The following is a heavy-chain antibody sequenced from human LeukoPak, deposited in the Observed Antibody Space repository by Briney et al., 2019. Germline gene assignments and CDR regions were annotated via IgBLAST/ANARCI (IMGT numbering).Heavy chain of an antibody. CDR3: AVMVRGVFNY. V-gene: IGHV4-30-4*01. J-gene: IGHJ4*02. CDR1: GVSLSIVDYY. CDR2: IYYSGST. D-gene: IGHD3-10*01. Sequence: SQTLSLTCTVSGVSLSIVDYYWSWIRQPPGKGLEWIGYIYYSGSTYYNPSLKSRVTISLDTSKNQFSLKLTSVTAADTAVYYCAVMVRGVFNYWGQGTLVTVSS.